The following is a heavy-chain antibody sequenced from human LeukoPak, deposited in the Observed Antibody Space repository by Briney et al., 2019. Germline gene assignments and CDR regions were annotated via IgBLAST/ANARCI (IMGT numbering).Heavy chain of an antibody. J-gene: IGHJ4*02. CDR1: GLIFRDYW. V-gene: IGHV3-7*01. CDR3: ATRESSMARSH. CDR2: INEDGSVQ. Sequence: PGGSLRLSCVGSGLIFRDYWMNWVRQVLGKGPEWVANINEDGSVQDYVDSVRGRFSISRDNARNSFYLQINNLRVEDTAVYYCATRESSMARSHWGQGTLVTVSS. D-gene: IGHD3-10*01.